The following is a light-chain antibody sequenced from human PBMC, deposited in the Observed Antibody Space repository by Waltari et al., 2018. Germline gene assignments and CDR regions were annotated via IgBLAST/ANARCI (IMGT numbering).Light chain of an antibody. CDR1: QRISSY. V-gene: IGKV1-39*01. CDR3: QQSYSTPPT. CDR2: AAS. Sequence: DIQMTQSPSSLSASVGDRVPITCRARQRISSYLHWYQQKPGKAPKLLIYAASSLQSRVPSRFSGSGSGTDFTLTISSLQPEDFATYYCQQSYSTPPTFGQGTKVEIK. J-gene: IGKJ1*01.